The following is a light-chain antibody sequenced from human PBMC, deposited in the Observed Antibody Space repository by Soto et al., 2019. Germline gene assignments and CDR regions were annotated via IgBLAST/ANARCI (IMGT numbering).Light chain of an antibody. CDR2: EVS. J-gene: IGLJ1*01. Sequence: QSALTQPPSASGSPGQSVTISCTGTSSDVGGYNYVSWYQQHPGKAPKFMIYEVSKRPSGVSDRFSGSKSGNTASLTVSGLQAEDEADYYCSSYAGNNKDVFGTGTKLTVL. CDR1: SSDVGGYNY. V-gene: IGLV2-8*01. CDR3: SSYAGNNKDV.